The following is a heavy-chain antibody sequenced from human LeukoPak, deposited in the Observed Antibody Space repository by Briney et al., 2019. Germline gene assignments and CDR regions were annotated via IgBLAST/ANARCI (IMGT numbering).Heavy chain of an antibody. J-gene: IGHJ4*02. Sequence: SETLSLTCAVYGVSFSGYYWSWIRQPPGKGLEWIGEINHSGSTNYNPSLKSRVTISVDTSKNQFSLKLSSVTAADTAVYYCARINLYYSDYWGQGTLVTVSS. V-gene: IGHV4-34*01. CDR3: ARINLYYSDY. CDR2: INHSGST. CDR1: GVSFSGYY.